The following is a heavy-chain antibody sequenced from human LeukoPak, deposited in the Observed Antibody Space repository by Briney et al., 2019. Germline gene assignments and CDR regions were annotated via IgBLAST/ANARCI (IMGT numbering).Heavy chain of an antibody. CDR1: GFTFSSYA. V-gene: IGHV3-30-3*01. Sequence: GGSLRLSCAASGFTFSSYAMSWVRQAPGKGLEWVAVISYDGSNKYYADSVKGRFTISRDNSKNTLYLQMNSLRAEDTAVYYCARDRAWIQLWYFDYWGQGTLVTVSS. CDR2: ISYDGSNK. CDR3: ARDRAWIQLWYFDY. D-gene: IGHD5-18*01. J-gene: IGHJ4*02.